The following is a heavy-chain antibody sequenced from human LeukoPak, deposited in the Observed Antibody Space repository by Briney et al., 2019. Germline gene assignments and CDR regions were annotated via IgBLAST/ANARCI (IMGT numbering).Heavy chain of an antibody. D-gene: IGHD3-10*01. Sequence: GGSLRLSCAASGFTFSSYGMHWVRQAPGKGLEWVAVISYDGSNKYYADSVKGRFTISRDNSKNTLYLQMNSLRAEDTAVYYCASLGTHNYYGSGSLSDYWGQGTLVTVSS. CDR2: ISYDGSNK. CDR1: GFTFSSYG. J-gene: IGHJ4*02. V-gene: IGHV3-30*03. CDR3: ASLGTHNYYGSGSLSDY.